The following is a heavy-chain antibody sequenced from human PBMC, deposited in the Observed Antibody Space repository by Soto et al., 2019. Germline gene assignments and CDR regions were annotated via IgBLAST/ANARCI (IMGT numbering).Heavy chain of an antibody. J-gene: IGHJ6*02. D-gene: IGHD5-12*01. V-gene: IGHV3-30*03. CDR2: ISYDGKNK. CDR1: AFTVSSYC. CDR3: ARVIAGATIGTKKTYYYCYGMDV. Sequence: PRQCRRLSCAVSAFTVSSYCMRWVRQPPGKGLEWVAAISYDGKNKYYADSVKGRLTISRDTSKNTRYVQMNSRRVEYTAVYYYARVIAGATIGTKKTYYYCYGMDVWGQGTTVTASS.